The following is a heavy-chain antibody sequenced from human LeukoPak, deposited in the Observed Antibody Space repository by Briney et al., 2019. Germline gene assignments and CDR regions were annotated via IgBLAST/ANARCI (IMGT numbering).Heavy chain of an antibody. D-gene: IGHD2-15*01. CDR2: INSNGSST. CDR1: GITFSTYW. V-gene: IGHV3-74*01. J-gene: IGHJ5*02. Sequence: GGSLRLSCAASGITFSTYWMHWVRQAPGKGLVWVSRINSNGSSTNYADSVEGRFTISRDNAKNTVYLQMNSLRAEDTAVYYCAREETRIFFSFDPWGQGTLVTVSS. CDR3: AREETRIFFSFDP.